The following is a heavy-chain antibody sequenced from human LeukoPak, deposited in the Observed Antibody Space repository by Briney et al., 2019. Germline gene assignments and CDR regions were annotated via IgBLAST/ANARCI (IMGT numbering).Heavy chain of an antibody. V-gene: IGHV3-23*01. J-gene: IGHJ4*02. CDR2: ISATGSTT. Sequence: GGSLRLSCTASGLTFSTYALSWVRQTPGKGLEWLSVISATGSTTYYADSVRGRFTISRDNAKNSLSLQMNSLRAEDTAVYYCVRYTRRYPFDYWGQGTLVTVSS. CDR3: VRYTRRYPFDY. CDR1: GLTFSTYA. D-gene: IGHD1-1*01.